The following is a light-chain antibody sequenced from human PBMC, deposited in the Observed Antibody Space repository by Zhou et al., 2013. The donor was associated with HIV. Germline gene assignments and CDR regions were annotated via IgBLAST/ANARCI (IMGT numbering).Light chain of an antibody. CDR1: QGIGTY. CDR3: QQVNSYPRT. Sequence: DVQMTQSPSSLSASVGDRVTITCRASQGIGTYLAWYQQKPGEVPRLLIYAASTLQSGVPSRFSGGGSGTDFTLIISSLQPEDFATYYCQQVNSYPRTFGQGTKVEIK. CDR2: AAS. J-gene: IGKJ1*01. V-gene: IGKV1-27*01.